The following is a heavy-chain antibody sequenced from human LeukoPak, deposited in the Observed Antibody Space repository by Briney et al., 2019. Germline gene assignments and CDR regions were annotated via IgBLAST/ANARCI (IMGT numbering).Heavy chain of an antibody. CDR2: IYSDGST. Sequence: AGSLPLSCAASGFTVSSNYLNWVRQAPGKGLEWVSVIYSDGSTYYGVSVKGKFTISRDNSKNTLYLQMNSLRAEDTAVYYCARGSCYIIDYRGAGNPGTVSS. D-gene: IGHD2-15*01. V-gene: IGHV3-66*01. J-gene: IGHJ4*02. CDR1: GFTVSSNY. CDR3: ARGSCYIIDY.